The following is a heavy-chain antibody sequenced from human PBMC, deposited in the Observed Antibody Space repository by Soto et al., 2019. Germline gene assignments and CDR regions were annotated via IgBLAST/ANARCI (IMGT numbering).Heavy chain of an antibody. CDR1: GGSFSGYY. CDR3: ARVGVRDGDYGVSRFDP. J-gene: IGHJ5*02. CDR2: INHSGTT. D-gene: IGHD4-17*01. Sequence: QVQLQQWGAGLLKPSETLSLTCAVYGGSFSGYYWSWIRQPPGKGLDWIGEINHSGTTNYNPSLKSRVTISVDTSKNQFSLKLSSVTAADTAVYYCARVGVRDGDYGVSRFDPWGQGTLVTVSS. V-gene: IGHV4-34*01.